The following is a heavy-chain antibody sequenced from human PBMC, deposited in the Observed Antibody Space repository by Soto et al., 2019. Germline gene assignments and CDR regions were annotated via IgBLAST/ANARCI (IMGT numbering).Heavy chain of an antibody. J-gene: IGHJ6*02. D-gene: IGHD4-17*01. CDR1: NFSLSKEYY. V-gene: IGHV4-38-2*02. CDR3: ARDTRRLTVTTRLHYYGMDV. Sequence: PSETLSLTCAVSNFSLSKEYYWGWIRQPPGKGLEWIGSIHQSGSPYYNPSLKSRLTISIDKSKKQFSLRLSSVTAADTAVYYCARDTRRLTVTTRLHYYGMDVWGQGTTVTVSS. CDR2: IHQSGSP.